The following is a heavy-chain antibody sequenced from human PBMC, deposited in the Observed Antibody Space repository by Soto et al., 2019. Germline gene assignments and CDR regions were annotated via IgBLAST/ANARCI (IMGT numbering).Heavy chain of an antibody. CDR2: IWYDGSNK. CDR1: GFTFSSYG. Sequence: QVQLVESGGGVVQPGRSLRLSCAASGFTFSSYGMHWVRQAPGKGLEWVAVIWYDGSNKYYADSVKGRFTISRDNSKTTLYLQMNSLRAEDTAVYYCARDGVGATHNWFDPWGQGTLVTVSS. D-gene: IGHD1-26*01. J-gene: IGHJ5*02. CDR3: ARDGVGATHNWFDP. V-gene: IGHV3-33*01.